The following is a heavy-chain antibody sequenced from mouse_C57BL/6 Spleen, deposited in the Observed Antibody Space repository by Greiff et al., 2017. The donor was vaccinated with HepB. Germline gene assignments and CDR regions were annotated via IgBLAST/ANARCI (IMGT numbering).Heavy chain of an antibody. CDR2: IYPSDSET. CDR1: GYTFTSYW. CDR3: ARHPYGGVYYFDY. D-gene: IGHD1-1*01. V-gene: IGHV1-61*01. Sequence: QVQLQQPGAELVRPGSSVKLSCKASGYTFTSYWMDWVKQRPGQGLEWIGNIYPSDSETHYNQKFKDKATLTVDKSSSTAYMQLSSLTSEDSAVYYCARHPYGGVYYFDYWGQGTTLTVSS. J-gene: IGHJ2*01.